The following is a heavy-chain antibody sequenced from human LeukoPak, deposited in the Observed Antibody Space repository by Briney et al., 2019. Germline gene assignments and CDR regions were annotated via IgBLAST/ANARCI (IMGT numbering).Heavy chain of an antibody. D-gene: IGHD5-18*01. CDR2: IIPILGIA. CDR3: ARTPMVSPNRRGAFDI. CDR1: GCTFTSST. J-gene: IGHJ3*02. Sequence: ASVKVSCKASGCTFTSSTISWVREAPGQGLEWMGRIIPILGIANYAQKFQGRVTITADKSTSTAYMELSSLRSEDTAVYYCARTPMVSPNRRGAFDIWGQGTMVTVSS. V-gene: IGHV1-69*02.